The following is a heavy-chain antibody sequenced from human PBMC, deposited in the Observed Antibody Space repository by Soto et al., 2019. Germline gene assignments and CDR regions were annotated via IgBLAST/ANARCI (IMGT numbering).Heavy chain of an antibody. V-gene: IGHV1-3*01. J-gene: IGHJ3*02. CDR2: INAGNGNT. D-gene: IGHD1-1*01. CDR3: ARVSSGYNWNFAGAFDI. CDR1: GYTFTSYA. Sequence: AASVKVSCKASGYTFTSYAMHWVRQAPGQRLEWMGWINAGNGNTKYSQKFQGRVTITRDTSASTAYMELSSLRSEDTAVYYCARVSSGYNWNFAGAFDIWGQGTMVTVSS.